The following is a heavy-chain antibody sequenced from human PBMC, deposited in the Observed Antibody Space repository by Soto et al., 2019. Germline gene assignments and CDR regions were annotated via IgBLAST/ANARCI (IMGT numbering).Heavy chain of an antibody. CDR1: GGSIKSGGYS. Sequence: TLSISYAISGGSIKSGGYSGSWIRQPPGKGLEWIGYIYHSGSTYYNPSLKSRVTISVDRSKNQFTLKLSSVTAADTAVYYCARVPGPWGQGTLVTVS. J-gene: IGHJ5*02. CDR3: ARVPGP. CDR2: IYHSGST. V-gene: IGHV4-30-2*01.